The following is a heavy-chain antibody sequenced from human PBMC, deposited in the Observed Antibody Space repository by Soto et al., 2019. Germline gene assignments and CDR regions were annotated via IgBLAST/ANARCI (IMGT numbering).Heavy chain of an antibody. CDR3: ARARAAVAGTFGY. J-gene: IGHJ4*02. V-gene: IGHV4-38-2*01. Sequence: SETLSLTCAVSGYFITNGYYWVWIRQPPGKGLEWIGSIYHTGRTYYNPSLKSRVNISVDTSKNQFSLKLSSVTAADTAVYYCARARAAVAGTFGYWGQGTLVTV. CDR2: IYHTGRT. D-gene: IGHD6-19*01. CDR1: GYFITNGYY.